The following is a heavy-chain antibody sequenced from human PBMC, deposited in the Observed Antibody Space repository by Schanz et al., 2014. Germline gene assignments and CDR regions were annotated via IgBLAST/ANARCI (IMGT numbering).Heavy chain of an antibody. CDR3: ARPALWFGDNCFDP. CDR2: ISDSGTYT. J-gene: IGHJ5*02. CDR1: GFVFGDYY. Sequence: QVQVVQSGGGLVKPGGSLRLSCAASGFVFGDYYMTWIRQAPGKGLEWLSYISDSGTYTNYADSVKGRFTISRDNAKSSLYLQMNSLRVEDTAVYYCARPALWFGDNCFDPWGQGTLXTVSS. D-gene: IGHD3-10*01. V-gene: IGHV3-11*05.